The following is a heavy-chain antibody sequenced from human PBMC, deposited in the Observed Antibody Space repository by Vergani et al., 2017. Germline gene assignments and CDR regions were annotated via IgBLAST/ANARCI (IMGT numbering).Heavy chain of an antibody. CDR3: AKDRVDIVATIELGY. V-gene: IGHV3-23*01. CDR1: GFTFSSYA. Sequence: EVQLLESGGGLVQPGGSLRLSCAASGFTFSSYAMSWVRQAPGKGLEWVSAISGSGGSTYYADSVKGRFTISRDNSKNTLSLQMNSLRVEDTAVYYCAKDRVDIVATIELGYWGQGTLVTVSS. CDR2: ISGSGGST. J-gene: IGHJ4*02. D-gene: IGHD5-12*01.